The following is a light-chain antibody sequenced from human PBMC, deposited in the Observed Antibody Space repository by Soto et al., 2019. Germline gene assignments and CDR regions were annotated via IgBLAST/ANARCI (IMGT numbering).Light chain of an antibody. CDR1: QSVRSK. V-gene: IGKV3-15*01. CDR3: QQHGTSPIT. Sequence: EVVMSQSPDTLSLSPGETVTLSCRASQSVRSKLAWYQQKPGQAPRLFIYGASTRATGIPARFSGSGSGTEFTLTISRLEPEDFAVYYCQQHGTSPITFGQGTRLEI. CDR2: GAS. J-gene: IGKJ5*01.